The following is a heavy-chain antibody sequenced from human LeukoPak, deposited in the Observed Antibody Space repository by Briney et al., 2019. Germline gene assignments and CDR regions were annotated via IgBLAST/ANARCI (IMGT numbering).Heavy chain of an antibody. D-gene: IGHD4-17*01. Sequence: SGTLSLTCTVSGGSISSTSYYWGWIRQPPGKGLEWIGSIYYSGSTYYNPSLKSRVTISVDTSKNQFSLKLSSVTAADTAVYYCARLPYGDLFDYWGQGTLVTVSS. J-gene: IGHJ4*02. CDR3: ARLPYGDLFDY. CDR1: GGSISSTSYY. V-gene: IGHV4-39*01. CDR2: IYYSGST.